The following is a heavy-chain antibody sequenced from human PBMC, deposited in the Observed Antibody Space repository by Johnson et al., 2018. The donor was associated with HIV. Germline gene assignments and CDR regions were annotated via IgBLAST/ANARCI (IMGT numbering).Heavy chain of an antibody. CDR2: ISFDGSDK. CDR1: GFPFSSYG. CDR3: AKDLVVTAPGAFDI. V-gene: IGHV3-30*18. D-gene: IGHD2-21*02. Sequence: QVLLVESGGGAVQPGRSLRLSCAASGFPFSSYGMHWVRQAPGKGLAWVAVISFDGSDKYYADSVKGRFTISRDNSKNTLYLQMSSLRAEDTAVYYCAKDLVVTAPGAFDIWGQGTMVTVSS. J-gene: IGHJ3*02.